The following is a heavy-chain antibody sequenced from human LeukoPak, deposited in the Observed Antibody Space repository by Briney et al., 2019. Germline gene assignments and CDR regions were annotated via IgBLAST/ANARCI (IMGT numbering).Heavy chain of an antibody. CDR3: ASDYGLDAFDI. Sequence: GGSLRLSCAASGFTFKTCAMNWVRQAPGKGLEWVSSISSSSSYIYYADSVKGRFTISRDNAKNSLYLQMNSLRAEDTAVYYCASDYGLDAFDIWGQGTMVTVSS. D-gene: IGHD4-17*01. CDR2: ISSSSSYI. CDR1: GFTFKTCA. J-gene: IGHJ3*02. V-gene: IGHV3-21*01.